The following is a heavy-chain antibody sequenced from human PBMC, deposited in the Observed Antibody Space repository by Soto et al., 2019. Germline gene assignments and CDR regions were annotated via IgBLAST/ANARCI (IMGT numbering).Heavy chain of an antibody. CDR2: MHYNGYT. CDR1: SDAISNCY. Sequence: SETLCLSCTVSSDAISNCYCSLFRQLPGKGLEWIGYMHYNGYTSYNPSLRSRVTISVDTSKNQFSLKLTSVTVADTALYYCASQGYGEPQGLLAVWGQGTTVIVSS. J-gene: IGHJ6*01. CDR3: ASQGYGEPQGLLAV. V-gene: IGHV4-59*08. D-gene: IGHD2-8*02.